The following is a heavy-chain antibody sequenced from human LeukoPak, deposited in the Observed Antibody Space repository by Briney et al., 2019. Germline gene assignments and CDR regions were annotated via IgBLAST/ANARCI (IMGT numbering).Heavy chain of an antibody. Sequence: SETLSLTCRVSGGSISSSSHYWGWIRQPPGKGPEWIGNIYYSGSTSYNPSLNSRITISVDTSKNQFSLSLTSVIAADTAVYYCARIGYDSSGFSYYFDFWGQGTLVTVSS. CDR2: IYYSGST. D-gene: IGHD3-22*01. CDR1: GGSISSSSHY. CDR3: ARIGYDSSGFSYYFDF. J-gene: IGHJ4*02. V-gene: IGHV4-39*01.